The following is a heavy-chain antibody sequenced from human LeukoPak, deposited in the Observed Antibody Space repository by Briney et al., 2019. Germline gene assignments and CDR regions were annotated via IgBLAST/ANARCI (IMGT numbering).Heavy chain of an antibody. CDR1: GFTFSDYY. J-gene: IGHJ5*02. CDR2: ISSSGSTI. V-gene: IGHV3-11*01. Sequence: PGGSLRLSCAASGFTFSDYYMSWIRQAPGKGLEWVSYISSSGSTIYYADSVKGRFTISRDNAKNSLYLQMNSLRAEDTAVYYCARDRHYSSSWYNKNWFDPWGQGTLVTVSS. D-gene: IGHD6-13*01. CDR3: ARDRHYSSSWYNKNWFDP.